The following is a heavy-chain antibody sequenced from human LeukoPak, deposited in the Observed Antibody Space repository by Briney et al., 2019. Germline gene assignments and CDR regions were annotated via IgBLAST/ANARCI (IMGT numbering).Heavy chain of an antibody. D-gene: IGHD6-19*01. J-gene: IGHJ5*02. CDR1: GFTFSSYW. CDR3: ARAKIAVAGFDP. CDR2: INSDGSST. Sequence: PGGSLRLSCAASGFTFSSYWMHWVRQAPGKGLVWVSRINSDGSSTSYADSVKGRFTISRDNAKNTLYLQMNSLRAEDTAVYYCARAKIAVAGFDPWGQGTLVTVSS. V-gene: IGHV3-74*01.